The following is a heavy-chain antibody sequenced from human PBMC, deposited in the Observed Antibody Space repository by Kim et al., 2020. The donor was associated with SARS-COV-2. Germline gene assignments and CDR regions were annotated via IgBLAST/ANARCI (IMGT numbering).Heavy chain of an antibody. D-gene: IGHD3-16*02. Sequence: SETLSLTCTVSGGSISSYYWSWIRQPPGKGLEWIGYIYYSGSTNYNPSLKSRVTISVDTSKNQFSLKLSSVTAADTAVYYCARNYGDYVWGSYRSPWDYYYYYMDVWGKGTTVTVSS. CDR2: IYYSGST. CDR3: ARNYGDYVWGSYRSPWDYYYYYMDV. CDR1: GGSISSYY. J-gene: IGHJ6*03. V-gene: IGHV4-59*01.